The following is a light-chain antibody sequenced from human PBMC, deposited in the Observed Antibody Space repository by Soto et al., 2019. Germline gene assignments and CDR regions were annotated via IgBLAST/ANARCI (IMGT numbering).Light chain of an antibody. CDR1: QSVGIN. CDR3: QRYDSLRT. Sequence: EIILTQSPDTLSLSAGERATLSCRASQSVGINVAWYQQKPGQAPRXLIYGASNRATGIPDRFSGSGSGTDFTLTITRLEAEDFAMYYCQRYDSLRTFGQGTKVDIK. J-gene: IGKJ1*01. V-gene: IGKV3-20*01. CDR2: GAS.